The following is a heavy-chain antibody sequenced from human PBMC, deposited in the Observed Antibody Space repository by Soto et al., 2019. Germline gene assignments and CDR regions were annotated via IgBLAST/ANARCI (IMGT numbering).Heavy chain of an antibody. CDR3: AGLRQRLGKNFDF. CDR2: IYHNGNT. D-gene: IGHD3-16*01. V-gene: IGHV4-4*09. J-gene: IGHJ4*02. Sequence: TSETLSLTCTVSGAPITTYYWSWIRQPPGKGLEWIGNIYHNGNTDYNPSLSLKSRVSISVDTSKNQFSLNLGSVTAADTAVYYCAGLRQRLGKNFDFWGQGTLVTVSS. CDR1: GAPITTYY.